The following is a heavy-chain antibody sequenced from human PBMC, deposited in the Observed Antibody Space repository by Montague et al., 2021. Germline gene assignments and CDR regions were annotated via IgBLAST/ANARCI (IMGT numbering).Heavy chain of an antibody. V-gene: IGHV3-7*01. CDR2: IKQDGTLA. CDR1: GFTFTDYW. J-gene: IGHJ3*02. Sequence: SLRLSCAASGFTFTDYWMTWIRQAPGNGLEWVANIKQDGTLAHYVAPVKGRFTISRDNAKNSLYLQMNSLRAEDTALYYCARDTSGVFDIWGQGTMVTVSS. CDR3: ARDTSGVFDI. D-gene: IGHD2-2*01.